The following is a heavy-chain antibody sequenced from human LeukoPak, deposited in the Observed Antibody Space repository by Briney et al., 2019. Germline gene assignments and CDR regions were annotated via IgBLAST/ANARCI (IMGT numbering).Heavy chain of an antibody. D-gene: IGHD3-3*01. CDR2: ISGSGGST. V-gene: IGHV3-23*01. CDR3: AKVLRFLEWLFDY. CDR1: GFTFSSYA. J-gene: IGHJ4*02. Sequence: GGSLRLSCAASGFTFSSYAMSWVRQAPGKGLEGVSAISGSGGSTYYADSVKGRFTISRDNSKNTLYLQMNSLRAEDTAVYYCAKVLRFLEWLFDYWGQGTLVTVSS.